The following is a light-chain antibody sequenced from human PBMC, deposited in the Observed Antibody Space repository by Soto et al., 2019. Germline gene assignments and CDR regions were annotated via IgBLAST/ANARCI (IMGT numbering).Light chain of an antibody. CDR2: DAS. V-gene: IGKV3-11*01. CDR1: QSISNF. J-gene: IGKJ4*01. CDR3: QQRSTGS. Sequence: EIVLTQSPATLSLSPGDSATLSCRASQSISNFLAWYQQKPGQAPRLLIYDASHRVTGIPGRFSGSGSGTDFTLTISSLEPDDFAVYHCQQRSTGSFGGGTKVEIK.